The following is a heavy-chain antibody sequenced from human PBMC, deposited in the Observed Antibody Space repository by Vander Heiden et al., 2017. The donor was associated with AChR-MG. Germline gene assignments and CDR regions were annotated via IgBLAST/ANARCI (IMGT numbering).Heavy chain of an antibody. CDR1: GFTFRSYS. CDR3: ARDWAAADILYYYYGMDV. D-gene: IGHD6-13*01. J-gene: IGHJ6*02. V-gene: IGHV3-48*01. Sequence: EVQLVASGGGLVQPGGSLRLSCAASGFTFRSYSMNWVRQAPGKGLEWVSYISSSSSTIYYADSVKGRFTISRDNAKNSLYLQMNSLRAEDTAVYYCARDWAAADILYYYYGMDVWGQGTTVTVSS. CDR2: ISSSSSTI.